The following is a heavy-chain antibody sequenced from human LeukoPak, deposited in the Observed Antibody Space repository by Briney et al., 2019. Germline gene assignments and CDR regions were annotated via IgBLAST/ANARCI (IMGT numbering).Heavy chain of an antibody. CDR2: ISAYNGNT. CDR3: ARDSDYYYDSSAWGFDY. V-gene: IGHV1-18*01. CDR1: GYTFTSYG. Sequence: ASVKVSCKVSGYTFTSYGISWVRQAPGQGLEWMGWISAYNGNTNYAQKLQGRVTMTTDTSTSTAYMELRSLRSDDTAVYYCARDSDYYYDSSAWGFDYWGQGTLVTVSS. D-gene: IGHD3-22*01. J-gene: IGHJ4*02.